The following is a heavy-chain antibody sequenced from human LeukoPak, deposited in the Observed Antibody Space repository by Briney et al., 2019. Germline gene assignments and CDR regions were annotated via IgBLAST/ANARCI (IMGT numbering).Heavy chain of an antibody. D-gene: IGHD6-19*01. J-gene: IGHJ4*02. CDR3: AKGLSVAADVDY. V-gene: IGHV3-9*01. CDR2: ISWNSGSI. CDR1: GFTFDDYA. Sequence: GGSLRLSCAASGFTFDDYAMHWVRQAPGKGLEWVSGISWNSGSIGYADSVKGRFTISRDNAKNSLYLQMNSLRAEDTALYYCAKGLSVAADVDYWGQGTLVTVSS.